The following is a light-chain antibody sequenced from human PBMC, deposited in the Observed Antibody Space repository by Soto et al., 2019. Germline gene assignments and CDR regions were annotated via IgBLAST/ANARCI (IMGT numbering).Light chain of an antibody. Sequence: DIQMTQSPSSLSASVGDRGTITCRASQGINNYLAWYQQKTGKVPKLLINAAYALQSEVPSRFSGSGSATEFTLTINCQQPEDVATYYCQIYTSAPYTFGQGTKQEIK. CDR1: QGINNY. J-gene: IGKJ2*01. CDR3: QIYTSAPYT. V-gene: IGKV1-27*01. CDR2: AAY.